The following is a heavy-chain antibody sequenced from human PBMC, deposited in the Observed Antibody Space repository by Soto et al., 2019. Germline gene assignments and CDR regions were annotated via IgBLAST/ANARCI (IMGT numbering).Heavy chain of an antibody. CDR2: IIPILGIA. CDR1: GGTFSSYT. D-gene: IGHD4-17*01. Sequence: QVQLVQSGAEVKKPGSSVKVSCKASGGTFSSYTISWVRQAPGQGLEWMGRIIPILGIANYAQKFQGRVTITADKSTSTAYMELSSLRSEDTAVYYCARVGTVTTQPDYWGQGTLVTVSS. J-gene: IGHJ4*02. CDR3: ARVGTVTTQPDY. V-gene: IGHV1-69*02.